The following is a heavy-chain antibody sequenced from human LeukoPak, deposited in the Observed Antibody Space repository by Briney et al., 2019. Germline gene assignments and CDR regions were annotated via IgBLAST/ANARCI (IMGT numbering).Heavy chain of an antibody. CDR2: IYTSGST. V-gene: IGHV4-4*07. J-gene: IGHJ5*02. D-gene: IGHD3-9*01. Sequence: SETLSLTCTVSGGSISSYYWSWIRQPAGKGLEWIGRIYTSGSTNYNPSLKSRVTMSVDTSKNQFSLKLSSVTAADTAVYYCAREGTYFDCNWFDPWGQGTLVTVSS. CDR1: GGSISSYY. CDR3: AREGTYFDCNWFDP.